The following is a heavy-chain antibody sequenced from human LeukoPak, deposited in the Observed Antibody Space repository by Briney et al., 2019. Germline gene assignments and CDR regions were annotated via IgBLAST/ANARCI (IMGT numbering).Heavy chain of an antibody. CDR1: GFIFSDFS. V-gene: IGHV3-7*03. D-gene: IGHD5-18*01. Sequence: GGSLRLSCAVSGFIFSDFSMSWVRQAPGKGLEWVAKMDENGSEIFYADSVKGRFTISRDNAKNSLYLQMNSLRAEDTALYYCAKGLRGYSYAFDYWGQGTLVTVSS. J-gene: IGHJ4*02. CDR2: MDENGSEI. CDR3: AKGLRGYSYAFDY.